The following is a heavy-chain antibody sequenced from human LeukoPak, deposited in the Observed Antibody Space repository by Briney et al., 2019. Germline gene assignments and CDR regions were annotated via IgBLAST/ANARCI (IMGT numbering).Heavy chain of an antibody. D-gene: IGHD2/OR15-2a*01. CDR2: IKGDGITT. V-gene: IGHV3-74*01. CDR1: GLTFHNTW. CDR3: AADGEYAFLV. J-gene: IGHJ3*01. Sequence: GGSLRLSCAASGLTFHNTWMHWIRQAPGKGLVRVSRIKGDGITTTYADSVKGRFTISRDNAKNTLYLQMNSLRAEDTAVYYCAADGEYAFLVWGQGTMVTVSS.